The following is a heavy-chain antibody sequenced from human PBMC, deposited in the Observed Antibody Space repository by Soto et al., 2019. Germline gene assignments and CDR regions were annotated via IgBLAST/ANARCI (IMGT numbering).Heavy chain of an antibody. J-gene: IGHJ4*02. D-gene: IGHD4-4*01. CDR1: GGTFSSYA. CDR2: IIPIFGTA. Sequence: SVKVSCKASGGTFSSYAISWVRQAPGQGLEWMGGIIPIFGTANYAQKFQGRVTITADESTSTAYMELSSLRSEDTAVYYCARHDYSNYGAFDYWGQGTLVTVSS. CDR3: ARHDYSNYGAFDY. V-gene: IGHV1-69*13.